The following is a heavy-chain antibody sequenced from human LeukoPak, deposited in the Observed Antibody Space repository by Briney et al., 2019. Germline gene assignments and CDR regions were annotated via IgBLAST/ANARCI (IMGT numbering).Heavy chain of an antibody. CDR2: INTNTGNP. CDR3: ARALRISSWSKNSTPRSYYYYMDD. Sequence: ASVKVSCKASGYTFTSYAMNWVRQAPGQGLEWMGWINTNTGNPTYAQGFTGRFVFSLDTSVSTAYLQISSLKAEDTAVYYCARALRISSWSKNSTPRSYYYYMDDWGKGTTVTISS. V-gene: IGHV7-4-1*02. J-gene: IGHJ6*03. D-gene: IGHD6-13*01. CDR1: GYTFTSYA.